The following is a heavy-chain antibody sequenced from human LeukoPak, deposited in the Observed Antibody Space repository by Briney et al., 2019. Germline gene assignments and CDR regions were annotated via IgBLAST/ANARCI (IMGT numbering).Heavy chain of an antibody. J-gene: IGHJ3*02. Sequence: AGGSLRLSCAASGFTFSSYAMSWVRQAPGKGLEWVSAISGSGGSTYYADSVKGRFTISRDNSKNTLYLQMNSLKAEDTAVYYCANPTTRYCSGGSCTDAFDIWGQGTMVTVSS. CDR3: ANPTTRYCSGGSCTDAFDI. CDR2: ISGSGGST. V-gene: IGHV3-23*01. D-gene: IGHD2-15*01. CDR1: GFTFSSYA.